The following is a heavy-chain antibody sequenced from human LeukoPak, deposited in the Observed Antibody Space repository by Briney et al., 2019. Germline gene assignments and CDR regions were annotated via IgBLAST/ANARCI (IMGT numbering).Heavy chain of an antibody. V-gene: IGHV3-30*18. CDR3: AKGGYSGSYYAHDYFDY. CDR1: GFTFSSYG. J-gene: IGHJ4*02. D-gene: IGHD1-26*01. Sequence: PGRSLRLSCAASGFTFSSYGMHWVRQAPGKGLEWVAVISYDGSNKYYANSVKGRFTISRDNSKNTLYLQMSSLRAEDTAVYYCAKGGYSGSYYAHDYFDYWGQGTLVTVSS. CDR2: ISYDGSNK.